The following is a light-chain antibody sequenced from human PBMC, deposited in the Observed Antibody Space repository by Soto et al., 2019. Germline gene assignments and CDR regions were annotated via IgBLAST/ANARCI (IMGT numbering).Light chain of an antibody. CDR1: QTVRNNY. V-gene: IGKV3-20*01. J-gene: IGKJ1*01. CDR2: DAS. Sequence: EFVLTQSPCTLSLSPGERATLSCRASQTVRNNYLAWYQQKPGQAPRLLIYDASSRATGIPDRFSGGGSGTDFTLTISRLEPEDFAVYYCQQYGSSRTFGQGTKVDIK. CDR3: QQYGSSRT.